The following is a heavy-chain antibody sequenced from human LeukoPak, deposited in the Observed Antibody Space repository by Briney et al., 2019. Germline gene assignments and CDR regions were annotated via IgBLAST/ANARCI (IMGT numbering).Heavy chain of an antibody. J-gene: IGHJ4*02. D-gene: IGHD2-15*01. CDR2: ISWNSGSI. CDR1: GFTFDDYA. V-gene: IGHV3-9*01. CDR3: AKVSGSTPIVYFDY. Sequence: GRSVRLSCAASGFTFDDYAMHWVRQAPGKGLEWVSGISWNSGSIGYADSVKGRFSISRDNAKNSLYLQMNSLRAEDTALYYCAKVSGSTPIVYFDYWGQGTLVTVSS.